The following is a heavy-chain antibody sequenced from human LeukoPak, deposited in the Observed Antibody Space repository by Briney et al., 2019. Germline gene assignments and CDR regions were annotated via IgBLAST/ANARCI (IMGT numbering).Heavy chain of an antibody. J-gene: IGHJ6*02. CDR1: GFTFSSYA. Sequence: GGSLRLSCAASGFTFSSYAMSWVRQAPGKGLEWVSAISGSGGRTYYADSVKGRFTISRDNSKNTLSLQMNSLRAEDTAVYYCAKQGVRGVLMVASSGGMDVWGQRTTVTVSS. CDR3: AKQGVRGVLMVASSGGMDV. D-gene: IGHD3-10*01. CDR2: ISGSGGRT. V-gene: IGHV3-23*01.